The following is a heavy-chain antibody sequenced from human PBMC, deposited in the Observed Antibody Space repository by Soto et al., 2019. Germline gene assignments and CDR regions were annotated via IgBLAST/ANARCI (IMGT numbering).Heavy chain of an antibody. V-gene: IGHV4-61*02. CDR1: GGSVSSGSYY. J-gene: IGHJ6*02. CDR3: ARALTGTTAYYYYGMDV. D-gene: IGHD1-7*01. Sequence: TLSLTCTVSGGSVSSGSYYWSWIRRPAGKGLEWIGRIYTSGSTNYNPSLKSRVTMSVDTSKNRFSLKLSSVTAADTAVYYCARALTGTTAYYYYGMDVWGQGTTVTVSS. CDR2: IYTSGST.